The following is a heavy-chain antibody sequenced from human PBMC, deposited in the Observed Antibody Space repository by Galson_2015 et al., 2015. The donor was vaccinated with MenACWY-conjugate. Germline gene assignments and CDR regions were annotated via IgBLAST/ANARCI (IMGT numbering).Heavy chain of an antibody. J-gene: IGHJ4*02. V-gene: IGHV3-48*01. CDR2: ISSGSGSI. CDR1: GFTFSSSR. CDR3: ARDPSFTGFDY. Sequence: SLRLSCAASGFTFSSSRMNWVRQAPGKGLAWASYISSGSGSIYYADSVKGRFTISRDNAKNSLYLQMNSLRAEDTAVYYCARDPSFTGFDYWGQGTLVTVSS. D-gene: IGHD1-14*01.